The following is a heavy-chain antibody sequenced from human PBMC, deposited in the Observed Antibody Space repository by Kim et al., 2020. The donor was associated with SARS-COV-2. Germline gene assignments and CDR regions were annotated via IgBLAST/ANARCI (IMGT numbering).Heavy chain of an antibody. CDR1: GGSISSSSYY. Sequence: SETLSLTCTVSGGSISSSSYYWGWIRQPPGKGLEWIGSIYYSGSTYYNPSLKSRVTISVDTSKNQFSLKLSSVTAADTAVYYCARGDDFWSGNDAFDIWGQGTMVTVSS. V-gene: IGHV4-39*07. CDR2: IYYSGST. CDR3: ARGDDFWSGNDAFDI. J-gene: IGHJ3*02. D-gene: IGHD3-3*01.